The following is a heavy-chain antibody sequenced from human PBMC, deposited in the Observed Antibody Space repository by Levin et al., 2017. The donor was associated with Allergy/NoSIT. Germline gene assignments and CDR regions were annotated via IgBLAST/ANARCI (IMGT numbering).Heavy chain of an antibody. CDR1: GFTFSDYY. V-gene: IGHV3-11*01. D-gene: IGHD3-16*01. J-gene: IGHJ4*02. CDR2: ITNSGSTI. CDR3: ATRWGYFDY. Sequence: GESLKISCAASGFTFSDYYMSWIRQAPGKGLEWISYITNSGSTIYYTDSVKGRFTISRDNAKNSLYLQMNSLRAEDTAVYYCATRWGYFDYWGQGTLVTVSS.